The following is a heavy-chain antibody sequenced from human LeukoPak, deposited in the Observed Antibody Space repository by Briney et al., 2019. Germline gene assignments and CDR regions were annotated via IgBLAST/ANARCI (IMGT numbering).Heavy chain of an antibody. V-gene: IGHV4-38-2*02. CDR3: ARASTMVRGANDY. CDR1: GYSISSGYY. Sequence: SETLSPTCTVSGYSISSGYYWGWIRQPPGKGLEWIGSIYHSGSTYYNPSLKSRVTISVDTSKNQFSLKLSSVTAADTAVYYCARASTMVRGANDYWGQGTLVTVSS. D-gene: IGHD3-10*01. J-gene: IGHJ4*02. CDR2: IYHSGST.